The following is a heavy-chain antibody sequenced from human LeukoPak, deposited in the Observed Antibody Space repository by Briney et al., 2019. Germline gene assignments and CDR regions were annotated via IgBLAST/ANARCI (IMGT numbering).Heavy chain of an antibody. CDR3: ARDISGGYDGLDV. CDR2: ISTAGDT. CDR1: GFTFSRYD. D-gene: IGHD3-22*01. Sequence: GGSLRLSCAASGFTFSRYDMHWVRQVTGKGLEWVSAISTAGDTYYPGSVKGRFTVSRENAKTSLYPQMNSLSAGDTAVYYCARDISGGYDGLDVWGQGTTVTVSS. V-gene: IGHV3-13*01. J-gene: IGHJ6*02.